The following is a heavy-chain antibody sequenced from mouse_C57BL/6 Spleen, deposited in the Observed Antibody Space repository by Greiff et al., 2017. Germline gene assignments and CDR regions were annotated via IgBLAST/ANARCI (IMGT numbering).Heavy chain of an antibody. CDR1: GFTFSDYG. Sequence: EVKVVESGGGLVKPGGSLKLSCAASGFTFSDYGMHWVRQAPEKGLEWVAYISSGSSTIYYADRVKGRFTISRDNAKNTLFLQMTSLRSEDTAMYYCASGTAWFADWGQGTLVTVSA. CDR2: ISSGSSTI. J-gene: IGHJ3*01. V-gene: IGHV5-17*01. CDR3: ASGTAWFAD. D-gene: IGHD4-1*01.